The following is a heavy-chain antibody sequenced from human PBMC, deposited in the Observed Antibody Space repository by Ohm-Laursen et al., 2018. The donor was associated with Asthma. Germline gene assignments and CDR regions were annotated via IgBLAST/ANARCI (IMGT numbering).Heavy chain of an antibody. V-gene: IGHV4-31*03. CDR2: IYYSGST. CDR1: GGSISSGGYY. CDR3: ARDGSSVAGTPYGMDV. D-gene: IGHD6-19*01. J-gene: IGHJ6*02. Sequence: SQTLSLTCTVSGGSISSGGYYWSWIRQHPGKGLEWIGYIYYSGSTYYNPSLKSRVTISVDTSKNQFSLKLSSVTAADTAVYYCARDGSSVAGTPYGMDVWGQGTTVIVSS.